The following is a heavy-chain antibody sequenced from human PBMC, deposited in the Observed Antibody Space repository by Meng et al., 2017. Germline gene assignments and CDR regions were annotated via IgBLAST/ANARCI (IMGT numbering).Heavy chain of an antibody. Sequence: GQVVQCGAEVKQPGASVKVSCNASAHTLSSDGFAWVRQAPGQGLEWMGWINAYNGYTDYAQKFLGRVTLTTDTSTNTGYMELGSLTSDDTAVYYCATRGNPYLDCWGQGTLVTVSS. J-gene: IGHJ4*02. V-gene: IGHV1-18*01. CDR2: INAYNGYT. CDR3: ATRGNPYLDC. CDR1: AHTLSSDG.